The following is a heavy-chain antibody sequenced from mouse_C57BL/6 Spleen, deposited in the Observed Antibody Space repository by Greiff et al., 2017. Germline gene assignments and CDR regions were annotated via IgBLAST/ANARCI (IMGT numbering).Heavy chain of an antibody. CDR3: VRQYYGSSLFDY. D-gene: IGHD1-1*01. V-gene: IGHV10-1*01. CDR1: GFSFNTYA. J-gene: IGHJ2*01. CDR2: IRSKSNNYAT. Sequence: EVQVVESGGGLVQPKGSLKLSCAASGFSFNTYAMNWVRQAPGKGLEWVARIRSKSNNYATYYADSVKDRFTISRDDSESMLYLQMNNLKPEDTAMYYCVRQYYGSSLFDYWGQGTTLTVSS.